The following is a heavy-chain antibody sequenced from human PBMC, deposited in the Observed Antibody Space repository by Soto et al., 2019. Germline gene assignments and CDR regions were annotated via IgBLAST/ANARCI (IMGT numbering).Heavy chain of an antibody. V-gene: IGHV3-48*02. CDR2: ISGSGDTK. Sequence: GGSLRLSCASSGFTFSSCSMNWVRQAPGKGLEWVSFISGSGDTKYYADSVKGRFTISRYNAKNSLYLQMSSLRDEDTAVYYCAKYCYSDVCFVYWCPGTLVTVSS. D-gene: IGHD2-8*02. J-gene: IGHJ4*02. CDR1: GFTFSSCS. CDR3: AKYCYSDVCFVY.